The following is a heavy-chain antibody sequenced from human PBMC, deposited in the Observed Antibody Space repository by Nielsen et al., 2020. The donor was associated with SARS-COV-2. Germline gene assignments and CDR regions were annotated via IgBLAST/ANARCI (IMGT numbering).Heavy chain of an antibody. CDR3: AKDWTAIVVVPSGGVDY. J-gene: IGHJ4*02. D-gene: IGHD2-15*01. CDR2: ISYDGSNK. V-gene: IGHV3-30*18. CDR1: GFTFSTYG. Sequence: GESLKISCAVSGFTFSTYGMHWVRQAPGKGLEWVAAISYDGSNKYYVDSVKGRFTISRDNSKNTLYLQMSSLREEDTAVYYCAKDWTAIVVVPSGGVDYWGQGTLVTVSS.